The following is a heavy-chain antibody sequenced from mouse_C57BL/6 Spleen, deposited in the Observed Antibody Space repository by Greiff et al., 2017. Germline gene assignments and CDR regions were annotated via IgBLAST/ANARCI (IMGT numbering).Heavy chain of an antibody. CDR1: GYTFTSYW. D-gene: IGHD4-1*01. Sequence: VQLQQPGAELVKPGASVKMSCKASGYTFTSYWITWVKQRPGQGLEWIGDIYPGSGSTNYNEKFKSKATLTVDTSSSTAYMQLSSLTSEDSAVYYCARPINWDEEGDAMDYWGQGTSVTVSS. CDR3: ARPINWDEEGDAMDY. CDR2: IYPGSGST. V-gene: IGHV1-55*01. J-gene: IGHJ4*01.